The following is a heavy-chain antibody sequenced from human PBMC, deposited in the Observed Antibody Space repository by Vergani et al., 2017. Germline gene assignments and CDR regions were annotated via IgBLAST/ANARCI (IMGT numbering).Heavy chain of an antibody. CDR2: IIPIFGTA. V-gene: IGHV1-69*01. CDR1: GGTFSSYA. J-gene: IGHJ4*02. D-gene: IGHD3-9*01. Sequence: QVQLVQSGAEVKKPGSSVKVSCKASGGTFSSYAISWVRQAPGQGLEWMGGIIPIFGTATYAQKFQGRVTITADESTSTAYMELSSLRSEDTAVYYCARGQRAVLRYFDWLLPYWGQGTLVTVSS. CDR3: ARGQRAVLRYFDWLLPY.